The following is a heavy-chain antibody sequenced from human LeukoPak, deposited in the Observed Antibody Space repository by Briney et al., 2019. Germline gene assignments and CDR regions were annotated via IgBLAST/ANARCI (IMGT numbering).Heavy chain of an antibody. Sequence: GGSLRLSCAASGFTVSSNYMNWVRQAPGKGLEWVSVIYSGGSTYYADSVKGRFTISRDNSKNTLYLQMSGLRAEDTAVYYCAKVAEVGATGYYYYMDVWGKGTTVTISS. CDR3: AKVAEVGATGYYYYMDV. J-gene: IGHJ6*03. V-gene: IGHV3-66*01. CDR1: GFTVSSNY. CDR2: IYSGGST. D-gene: IGHD1-26*01.